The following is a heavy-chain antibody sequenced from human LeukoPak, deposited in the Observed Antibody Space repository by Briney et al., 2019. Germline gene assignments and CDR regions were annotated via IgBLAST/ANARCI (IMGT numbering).Heavy chain of an antibody. D-gene: IGHD2-2*01. V-gene: IGHV4-4*02. CDR3: VREDIVVAPAANY. CDR2: IYHSGST. J-gene: IGHJ4*02. Sequence: PSGTLSLTCVVSGGSLSSSNWWSWVRQPPGKGLEWIGEIYHSGSTNYNPSLKSRVTISVDNSKNQFSLMLSSVTAADTAVYYCVREDIVVAPAANYWGQGTLVTVSS. CDR1: GGSLSSSNW.